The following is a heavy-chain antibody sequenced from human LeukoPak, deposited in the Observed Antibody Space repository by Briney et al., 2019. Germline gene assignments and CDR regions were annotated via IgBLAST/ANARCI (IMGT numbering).Heavy chain of an antibody. CDR3: ARMYYDFWSGWNNWFDP. J-gene: IGHJ5*02. Sequence: SETLSLTCTVSGGSISSYYWSWIRQPPGKGLEWIGYIYYSGSTNYNPSLKSRVTISLDTSKNQFSLKLSSVTAADTAMYYCARMYYDFWSGWNNWFDPWGQGTLVTVSS. CDR1: GGSISSYY. D-gene: IGHD3-3*01. V-gene: IGHV4-59*01. CDR2: IYYSGST.